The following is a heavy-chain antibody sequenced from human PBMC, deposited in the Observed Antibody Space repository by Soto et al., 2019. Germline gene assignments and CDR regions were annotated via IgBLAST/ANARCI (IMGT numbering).Heavy chain of an antibody. V-gene: IGHV1-69*06. CDR2: IIPIFGTA. Sequence: VKVSCKASGGTFSSYAISWVRQAPGQGLEWMGGIIPIFGTANYAQKFQGRVTITADKSTSTAYMELSSLRSEDTAVYYCARVGGVIAHVNMVRAPLDYYYYGMDVWGQGTTVTVSS. J-gene: IGHJ6*02. CDR1: GGTFSSYA. CDR3: ARVGGVIAHVNMVRAPLDYYYYGMDV. D-gene: IGHD3-10*01.